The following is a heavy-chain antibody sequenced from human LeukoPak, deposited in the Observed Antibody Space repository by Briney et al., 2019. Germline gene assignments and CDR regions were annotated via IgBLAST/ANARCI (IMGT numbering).Heavy chain of an antibody. Sequence: GASVKVSCKASGYTFTSYDINWVRRATGQGLEWMGWMNPNSGNTGHAQKFQGRVTMTRNTSISTAYMELSSLRSEDTAVYYCARGGRYSSGWYAFDYWGQGTLVTVSS. CDR1: GYTFTSYD. CDR2: MNPNSGNT. J-gene: IGHJ4*02. D-gene: IGHD6-19*01. V-gene: IGHV1-8*01. CDR3: ARGGRYSSGWYAFDY.